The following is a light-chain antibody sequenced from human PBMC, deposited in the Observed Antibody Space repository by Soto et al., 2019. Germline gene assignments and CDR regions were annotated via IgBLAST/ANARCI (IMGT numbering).Light chain of an antibody. CDR1: SGYNNYA. Sequence: QSVLTQSPSASASLGASVKLTCTLSSGYNNYAIAWHQQQPEKGPRYLMKLNSDGSHGKGDGIPDRFSGSSSGAERYLTISSLQSEDEADYYCQTWGTGTWVFGGGTKVTVL. CDR3: QTWGTGTWV. V-gene: IGLV4-69*01. CDR2: LNSDGSH. J-gene: IGLJ3*02.